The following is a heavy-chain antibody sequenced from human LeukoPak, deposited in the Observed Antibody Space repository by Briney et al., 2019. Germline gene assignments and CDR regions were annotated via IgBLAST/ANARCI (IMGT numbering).Heavy chain of an antibody. CDR3: AKSVGSSRPFDY. J-gene: IGHJ4*02. CDR2: IWYDGSNK. V-gene: IGHV3-33*06. D-gene: IGHD6-13*01. CDR1: GFTFSSYG. Sequence: GSLLLSCAASGFTFSSYGMHWVRQAPGKGLEWVAVIWYDGSNKYYADSVKGRFTISRDNSKNTLYLQMNSLRAEDTAVYYCAKSVGSSRPFDYWGQGTLVTVSS.